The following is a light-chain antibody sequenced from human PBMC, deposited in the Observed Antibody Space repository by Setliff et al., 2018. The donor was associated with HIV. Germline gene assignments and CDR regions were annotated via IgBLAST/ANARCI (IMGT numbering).Light chain of an antibody. Sequence: QSVLTQPASVSGSPGQSITISCTGTSSDVGGYNYVSWYQQHPGKAHKLLIFKFTNRPSGISNLFSPSKSDNTAALTISRIQAEDEADYYCSSFTSSGTYVFGTGTKVTV. J-gene: IGLJ1*01. V-gene: IGLV2-14*01. CDR2: KFT. CDR3: SSFTSSGTYV. CDR1: SSDVGGYNY.